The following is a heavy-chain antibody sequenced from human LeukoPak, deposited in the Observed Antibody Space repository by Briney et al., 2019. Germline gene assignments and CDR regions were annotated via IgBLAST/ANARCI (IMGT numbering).Heavy chain of an antibody. Sequence: ASVKVSCKTSGYTFTGYYVLWVRQAPGQGLEWMGWINPNSGGTKYSPKFQARVTMTRDTSISTAYMELSGLTSDDTAVYYCARDAYAGFSSSWHEDHWGQGTLVTVSS. CDR3: ARDAYAGFSSSWHEDH. CDR1: GYTFTGYY. J-gene: IGHJ4*02. D-gene: IGHD2-2*01. CDR2: INPNSGGT. V-gene: IGHV1-2*02.